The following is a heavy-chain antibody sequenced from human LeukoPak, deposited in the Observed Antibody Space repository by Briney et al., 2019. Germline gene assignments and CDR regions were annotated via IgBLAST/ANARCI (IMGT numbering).Heavy chain of an antibody. CDR2: ISAYNGNT. Sequence: GASVKVSCKASGYTFTSYGISWVRQAPGQGLEWMGWISAYNGNTNYAQKLQGRVTMTTDTSTSTAYMELRSLRSDDTAVYYCARGGYGSGSYDNYYYYMDVWGKGTTVTVSS. D-gene: IGHD3-10*01. CDR3: ARGGYGSGSYDNYYYYMDV. V-gene: IGHV1-18*01. J-gene: IGHJ6*03. CDR1: GYTFTSYG.